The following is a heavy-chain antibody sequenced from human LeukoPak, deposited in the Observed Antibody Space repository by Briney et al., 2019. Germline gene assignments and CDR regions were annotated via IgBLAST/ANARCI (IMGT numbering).Heavy chain of an antibody. CDR2: INPNSGGI. V-gene: IGHV1-2*02. D-gene: IGHD4-23*01. Sequence: GASVEVSCKASGYTFTGYYIHWVRQAPGRGPEWMGWINPNSGGINYAQKFQGRVTMTRDTSISTAYMELSRLRSDDTAVYYCARADGDYGGNYGCWGQGTLVTVSS. J-gene: IGHJ4*02. CDR1: GYTFTGYY. CDR3: ARADGDYGGNYGC.